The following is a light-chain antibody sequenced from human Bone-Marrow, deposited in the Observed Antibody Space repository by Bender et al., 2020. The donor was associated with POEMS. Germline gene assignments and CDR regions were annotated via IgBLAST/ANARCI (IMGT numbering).Light chain of an antibody. CDR1: RSDVGDYNY. CDR3: SSYTTSSTRV. J-gene: IGLJ1*01. Sequence: QSALTQPASVSGSPGQSITISCTGTRSDVGDYNYVSWYQQHPGKAPKLMIYEVRNRPSGVSNRFSGYKSGNTASLTISGLQAEDEADYYCSSYTTSSTRVFGTGTKVTVL. CDR2: EVR. V-gene: IGLV2-14*01.